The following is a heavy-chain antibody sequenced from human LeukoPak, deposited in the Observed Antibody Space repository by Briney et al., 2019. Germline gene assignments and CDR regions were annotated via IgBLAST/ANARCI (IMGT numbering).Heavy chain of an antibody. CDR3: VRDIRYIGSTFYYDL. J-gene: IGHJ4*02. Sequence: GGSLRLSCAASGFTFSSYSMNWVRQAPGKGLEWISFITSGDSSVEYADSVKGRFTISRDNDKSSLYLQMNTLRAEDTAVYYCVRDIRYIGSTFYYDLWGQGTLVTVSS. D-gene: IGHD1-26*01. CDR2: ITSGDSSV. CDR1: GFTFSSYS. V-gene: IGHV3-48*04.